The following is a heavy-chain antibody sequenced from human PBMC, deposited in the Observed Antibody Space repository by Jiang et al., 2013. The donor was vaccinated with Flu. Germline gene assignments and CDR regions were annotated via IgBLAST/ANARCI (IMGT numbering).Heavy chain of an antibody. CDR3: ASQGQQLPNYYYYYGMDV. Sequence: TCTVSGGSISSSSYYWGWIRQPPGKGLEWIGSIYYSGSTYYNPSLKSRVTISVDTSKNQFSLKLSSVTAADTAVYYCASQGQQLPNYYYYYGMDVWGQGTTVTVSS. D-gene: IGHD6-13*01. J-gene: IGHJ6*02. CDR2: IYYSGST. V-gene: IGHV4-39*01. CDR1: GGSISSSSYY.